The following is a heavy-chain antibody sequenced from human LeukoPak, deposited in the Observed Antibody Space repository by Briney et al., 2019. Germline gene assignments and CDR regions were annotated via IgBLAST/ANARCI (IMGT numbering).Heavy chain of an antibody. CDR1: GFTFSSYD. CDR2: IGTAGDT. Sequence: PGGSLRLSCAASGFTFSSYDMHWVRQATGKGLEWVSAIGTAGDTYYPGSVKGRFTISRENAKNSLYLQMNSLRAGDTAVYYCGRASSTYSSSWYGGYWFDPWGQGTLVTVSS. V-gene: IGHV3-13*01. CDR3: GRASSTYSSSWYGGYWFDP. D-gene: IGHD6-13*01. J-gene: IGHJ5*02.